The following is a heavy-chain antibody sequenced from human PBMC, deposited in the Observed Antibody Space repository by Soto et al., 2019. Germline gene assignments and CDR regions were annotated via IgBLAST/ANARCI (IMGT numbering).Heavy chain of an antibody. CDR2: ISGSGGST. J-gene: IGHJ5*02. D-gene: IGHD3-9*01. V-gene: IGHV3-23*01. Sequence: EVQLLESGGGLVQPGGSLRLSCAASGFTFSSYAMSWVRQAPGKGLEWVSAISGSGGSTYYADSVKGRFTISRDNSKIRLYRQMNSLRAEDTAVYYCATDEYYDILTGPNWFDPWGQGTLVTVSS. CDR3: ATDEYYDILTGPNWFDP. CDR1: GFTFSSYA.